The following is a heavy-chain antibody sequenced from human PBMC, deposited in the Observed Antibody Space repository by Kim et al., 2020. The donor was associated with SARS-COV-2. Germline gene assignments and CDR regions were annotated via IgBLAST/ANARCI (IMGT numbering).Heavy chain of an antibody. Sequence: KSRVTISVDTSKNQFSLKLSSVTAADTAVYYCARAGASGGSGRGIYWFDPWGQGTLVTVSS. V-gene: IGHV4-31*02. CDR3: ARAGASGGSGRGIYWFDP. J-gene: IGHJ5*02. D-gene: IGHD3-10*01.